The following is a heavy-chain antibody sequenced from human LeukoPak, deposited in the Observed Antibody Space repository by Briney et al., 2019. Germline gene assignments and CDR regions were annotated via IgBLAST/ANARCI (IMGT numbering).Heavy chain of an antibody. CDR2: IHHSGSS. J-gene: IGHJ4*02. Sequence: PSQTLSLTCTVSADSLSSGGHYWAWIRQLPGKGLESIGFIHHSGSSRHNPSLKDRVAISVDASRKQFALRLSSETAADTAIYYCARGGNRFGGFYFDYWGQGIQVIVSS. V-gene: IGHV4-31*03. CDR1: ADSLSSGGHY. D-gene: IGHD3-10*01. CDR3: ARGGNRFGGFYFDY.